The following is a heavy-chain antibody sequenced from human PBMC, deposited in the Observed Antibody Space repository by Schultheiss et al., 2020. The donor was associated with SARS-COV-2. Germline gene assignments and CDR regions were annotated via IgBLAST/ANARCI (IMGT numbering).Heavy chain of an antibody. D-gene: IGHD4-11*01. Sequence: GGSLRLSCAASGFTFSSYAMSWVRQAPGKGLEWLSYISSSSDTIYYADSVKGRFTISRDNAKNSLYLQMNSLRAEDTAVYYCARDLWYYGNYDGAYFDYWGQGTLVTVSS. V-gene: IGHV3-48*04. CDR2: ISSSSDTI. J-gene: IGHJ4*02. CDR3: ARDLWYYGNYDGAYFDY. CDR1: GFTFSSYA.